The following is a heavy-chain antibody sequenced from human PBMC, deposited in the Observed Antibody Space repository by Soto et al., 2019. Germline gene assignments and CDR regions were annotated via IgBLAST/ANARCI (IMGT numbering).Heavy chain of an antibody. D-gene: IGHD2-21*02. Sequence: SETLSLTCTVSGGSISSSNYYWGWIRQPPGKGLEWIGSIFYSGYTYYNPSLKSRVTISVDTSKNQFSLKLRSVTATDAAVYFCTRLIHCFATACYFGTWSQGTLVT. V-gene: IGHV4-39*01. J-gene: IGHJ5*02. CDR1: GGSISSSNYY. CDR2: IFYSGYT. CDR3: TRLIHCFATACYFGT.